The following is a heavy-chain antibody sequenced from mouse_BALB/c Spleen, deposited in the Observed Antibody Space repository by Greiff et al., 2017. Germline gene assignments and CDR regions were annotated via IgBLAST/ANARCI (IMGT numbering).Heavy chain of an antibody. CDR2: ILPGSGST. CDR3: VRRGELRIFYAMGY. J-gene: IGHJ4*01. V-gene: IGHV1-9*01. CDR1: GYTFSSYW. Sequence: VQLQQSGAELMKPGASVKISCKATGYTFSSYWIEWVKQRPGHGLEWIGEILPGSGSTNYNEKFKGKATFTADTSSNTAYMQLSSLTSEDSAVYFGVRRGELRIFYAMGYWGQENSVTVSS.